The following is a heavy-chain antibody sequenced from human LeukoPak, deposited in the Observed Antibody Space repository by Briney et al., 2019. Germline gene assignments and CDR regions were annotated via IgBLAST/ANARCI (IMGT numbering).Heavy chain of an antibody. CDR3: ARVDGGALRY. J-gene: IGHJ4*02. Sequence: QPGGSLRLPCAASGFTFSSYEMNWVRQAPGKGLEWVSYISSSGSTIYYADSVKGRFTISRDNAKNSLYLQMNSLRAEDTAVYYCARVDGGALRYWGQGTLVTVSS. D-gene: IGHD3-16*01. CDR2: ISSSGSTI. V-gene: IGHV3-48*03. CDR1: GFTFSSYE.